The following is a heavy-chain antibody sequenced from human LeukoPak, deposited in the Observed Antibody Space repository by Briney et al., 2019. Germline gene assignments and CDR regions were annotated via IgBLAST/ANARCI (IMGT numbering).Heavy chain of an antibody. Sequence: PGGSLRLSCAASGFTFNTYAMSWVRQAPGKGLEWVSGISWNSGDIVYADSVKGRFTISRDNAKNSLYLQMNSLRAEDMALYYCAKDINSYYYGSGMSSWGQGALVTVSS. J-gene: IGHJ5*02. CDR3: AKDINSYYYGSGMSS. CDR2: ISWNSGDI. CDR1: GFTFNTYA. D-gene: IGHD3-10*01. V-gene: IGHV3-9*03.